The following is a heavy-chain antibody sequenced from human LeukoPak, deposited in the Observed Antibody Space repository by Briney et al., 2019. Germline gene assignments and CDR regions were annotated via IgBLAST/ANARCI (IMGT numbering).Heavy chain of an antibody. CDR3: AKDYCSSTSCRFDY. CDR2: ISWNSGSI. J-gene: IGHJ4*02. V-gene: IGHV3-9*03. CDR1: GFTFDDYA. Sequence: GGSLRLSCAASGFTFDDYAMHWVRQAPGKGLEWVSGISWNSGSIGYADSVKGRFTISRDNAKNSLYLQMNSLRAEDMALYYCAKDYCSSTSCRFDYWGQGTLVTVSS. D-gene: IGHD2-2*01.